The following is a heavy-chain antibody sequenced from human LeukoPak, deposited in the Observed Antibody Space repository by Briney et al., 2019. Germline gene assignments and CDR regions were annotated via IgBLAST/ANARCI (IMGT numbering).Heavy chain of an antibody. V-gene: IGHV3-23*01. CDR3: AREPRDCTGGTCQSAGGYYFYY. Sequence: QTGGSLRLSCAASGFSFTNAWMSWVRQAPGKGLEWVSGISASGGSYYADSVKGRFTVSRDISKNTLYLQMNSLRAEDTAVYFCAREPRDCTGGTCQSAGGYYFYYWSQGTLVTVSS. D-gene: IGHD2-15*01. CDR2: ISASGGS. J-gene: IGHJ4*02. CDR1: GFSFTNAW.